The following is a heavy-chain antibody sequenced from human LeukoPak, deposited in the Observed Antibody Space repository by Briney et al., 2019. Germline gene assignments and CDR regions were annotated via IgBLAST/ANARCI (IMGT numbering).Heavy chain of an antibody. CDR3: AGGSGYLITS. CDR1: GFTFRSYW. J-gene: IGHJ5*02. D-gene: IGHD3-9*01. Sequence: GGSLRLSCAGSGFTFRSYWMNWVREAPGKGLEWLAIIKQDGTEKHYKGSVEGQFTISRDNAKNSLHLQMNSLRAEDTAVYYCAGGSGYLITSWGQGTLVTVSS. V-gene: IGHV3-7*01. CDR2: IKQDGTEK.